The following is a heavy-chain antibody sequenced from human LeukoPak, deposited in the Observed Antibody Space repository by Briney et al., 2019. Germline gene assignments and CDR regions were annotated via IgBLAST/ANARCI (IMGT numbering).Heavy chain of an antibody. CDR1: GFTFSSYA. CDR2: ISGSGGST. CDR3: AKVGSSSWYFDY. J-gene: IGHJ4*02. V-gene: IGHV3-23*01. D-gene: IGHD6-13*01. Sequence: GGSLRLSCAASGFTFSSYAMSWVRQAPGKGLEWVSAISGSGGSTYYADSVKGRFTISRDNSKNTLYLQMSSLRAEDTAVYYCAKVGSSSWYFDYWGQGTLVTVSS.